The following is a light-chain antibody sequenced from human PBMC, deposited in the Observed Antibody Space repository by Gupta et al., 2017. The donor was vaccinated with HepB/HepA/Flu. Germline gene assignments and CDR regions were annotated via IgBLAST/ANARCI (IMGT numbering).Light chain of an antibody. Sequence: QSAPTQPASVSGSPGQSTTSSCTGTNSDVGDYNFDFQYQEHPGKAPKLMIYDVSTRPSGVSNRFSGSKSGNTASLTISGLQAEDEADYYCASDTTSSNVVFGGGTKLTVL. CDR2: DVS. CDR3: ASDTTSSNVV. CDR1: NSDVGDYNF. J-gene: IGLJ2*01. V-gene: IGLV2-14*03.